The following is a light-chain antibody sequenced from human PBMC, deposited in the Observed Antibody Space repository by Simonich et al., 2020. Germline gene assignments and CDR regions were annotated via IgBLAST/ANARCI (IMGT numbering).Light chain of an antibody. CDR2: DVS. J-gene: IGLJ3*02. V-gene: IGLV2-14*01. CDR3: SSYTSSSRV. CDR1: SSDVGGYNY. Sequence: QSALTQPASVSGSPGQSITISCTGTSSDVGGYNYVSWYQQHPGKAPKLMIYDVSKRPSGVSNRFSGSKSGNTASLTISALQAEDEADYYCSSYTSSSRVFGGGTKLTVL.